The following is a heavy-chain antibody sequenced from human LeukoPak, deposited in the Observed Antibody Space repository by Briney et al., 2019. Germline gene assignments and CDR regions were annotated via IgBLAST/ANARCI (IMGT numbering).Heavy chain of an antibody. V-gene: IGHV4-39*01. CDR2: ICYTENT. D-gene: IGHD3-10*01. CDR3: ARRPTYYYGSGSYT. CDR1: GDSISSSNYY. Sequence: SETLSLTCTVSGDSISSSNYYWGWIRQPPGKGLEWIGSICYTENTSYKPSLKSRATISVDTSKNQFSLKLSSVTAADTAVYYCARRPTYYYGSGSYTWGQGTLVTVSS. J-gene: IGHJ5*02.